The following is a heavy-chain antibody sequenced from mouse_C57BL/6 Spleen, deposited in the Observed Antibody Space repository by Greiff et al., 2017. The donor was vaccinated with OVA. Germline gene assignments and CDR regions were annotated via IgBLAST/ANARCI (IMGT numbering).Heavy chain of an antibody. CDR1: GYSFTGYY. CDR2: INPSTGGT. J-gene: IGHJ3*01. Sequence: EVQLQQSGPELVKPGASVKISCKASGYSFTGYYMNWVKQSPEKSLEWIGEINPSTGGTTYNQKFKAKATLTVDKSSSTAYMQLKSLKSEDSAVYYCARYDSNYGWCAYWGQGTLVTVSA. V-gene: IGHV1-42*01. CDR3: ARYDSNYGWCAY. D-gene: IGHD2-5*01.